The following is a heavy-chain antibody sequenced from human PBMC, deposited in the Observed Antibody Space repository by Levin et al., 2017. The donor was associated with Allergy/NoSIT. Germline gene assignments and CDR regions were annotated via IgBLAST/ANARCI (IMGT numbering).Heavy chain of an antibody. CDR2: IHYSGTT. J-gene: IGHJ6*02. Sequence: SETLSLTCTVSGGSISGHHWSWIRQPPGKGLEWIGNIHYSGTTKYNPSLKSRVTISVDTSKNQFSLKLSSVTAADTAVYYCGRDRSIKNQDGDFWYYGMDVWGQGTTVSVSS. D-gene: IGHD1-14*01. CDR3: GRDRSIKNQDGDFWYYGMDV. CDR1: GGSISGHH. V-gene: IGHV4-59*11.